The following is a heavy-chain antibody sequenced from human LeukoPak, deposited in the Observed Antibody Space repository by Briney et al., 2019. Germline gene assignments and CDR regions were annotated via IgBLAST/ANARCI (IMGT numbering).Heavy chain of an antibody. V-gene: IGHV4-59*08. CDR2: IYYTGST. CDR3: ARRTTVTPNWFDP. CDR1: GGSSSSYY. D-gene: IGHD4-17*01. J-gene: IGHJ5*02. Sequence: SETLSLTCTVSGGSSSSYYWSWIRQPPGKGLEWIGYIYYTGSTNYHPSLKSRITISLDTSKNQFSLKLSSVTAADTAVYYCARRTTVTPNWFDPWGQGTLVTVSS.